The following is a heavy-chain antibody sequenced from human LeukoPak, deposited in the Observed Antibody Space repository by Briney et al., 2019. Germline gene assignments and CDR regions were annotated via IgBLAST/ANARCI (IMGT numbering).Heavy chain of an antibody. CDR1: GGSFSGYY. J-gene: IGHJ6*02. Sequence: PSETLSLTCAVYGGSFSGYYWSWIRQPPGKGLEWIGEINHSGSTNYNPSLKSRVTISVDTSKNQFSLKLSSVTAADTAVYYCATGLTTPGSPYYYYGMDVWGQGTTVTVSS. V-gene: IGHV4-34*01. CDR3: ATGLTTPGSPYYYYGMDV. D-gene: IGHD4-11*01. CDR2: INHSGST.